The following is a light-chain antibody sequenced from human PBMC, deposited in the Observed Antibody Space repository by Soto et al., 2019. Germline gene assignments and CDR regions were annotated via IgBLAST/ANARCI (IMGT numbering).Light chain of an antibody. CDR3: QQLERYPST. V-gene: IGKV1-9*01. Sequence: QLTQSPSSLSASVGDRVTITCRASQDIAIYLAWYQQKPGEAPKLLIYAASTLQSGVPSRFSGSGSGTDFTLTISSLQPEDFATYYCQQLERYPSTFGGGTKVDI. CDR2: AAS. CDR1: QDIAIY. J-gene: IGKJ4*01.